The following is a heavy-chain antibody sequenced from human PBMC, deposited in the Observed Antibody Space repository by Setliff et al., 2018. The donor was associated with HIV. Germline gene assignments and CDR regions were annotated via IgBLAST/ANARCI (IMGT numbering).Heavy chain of an antibody. Sequence: PSETLSLTCTVAGGSIRSGSYYWSWIRQHPGKGLEWIGYIYYSGSTNYNPSLKSRVTISVDTSKNQFSLNLTSVTAADTAVYYCARSKTFYDFWGGYYTHGAFKIWGLGTMVTVSS. D-gene: IGHD3-3*01. CDR3: ARSKTFYDFWGGYYTHGAFKI. V-gene: IGHV4-61*01. CDR2: IYYSGST. J-gene: IGHJ3*02. CDR1: GGSIRSGSYY.